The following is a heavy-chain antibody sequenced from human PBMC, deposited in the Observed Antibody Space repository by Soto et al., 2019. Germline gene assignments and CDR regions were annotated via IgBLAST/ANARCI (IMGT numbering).Heavy chain of an antibody. Sequence: QVQLVESGGGVVQPGRSLRLSCAASGFTFSSYGMHWVRQAPGKGLEWVAVIGYDGSNKKYADSVKGRYTISRDDSKNTVYLQMNSLRAEDTAVYYCARGKGVPVAGTGYYFDYWGQGTLVTVSS. CDR1: GFTFSSYG. CDR3: ARGKGVPVAGTGYYFDY. V-gene: IGHV3-33*01. J-gene: IGHJ4*02. D-gene: IGHD6-13*01. CDR2: IGYDGSNK.